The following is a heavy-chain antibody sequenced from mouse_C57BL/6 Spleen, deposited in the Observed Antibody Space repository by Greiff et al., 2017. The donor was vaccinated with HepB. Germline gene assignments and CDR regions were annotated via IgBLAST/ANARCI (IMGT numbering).Heavy chain of an antibody. V-gene: IGHV1-66*01. CDR1: GYSFTSYY. CDR3: ARDYGNCFDY. D-gene: IGHD2-1*01. CDR2: IYPGSGTT. Sequence: VKLQESGPELVKPGASVKISCKASGYSFTSYYIHWVKQRPGQGLEWIGWIYPGSGTTKYNEKFKGKATLTADTSSSTAYMQLSSLTSEDSAVYYCARDYGNCFDYWGQGTTLTVAA. J-gene: IGHJ2*01.